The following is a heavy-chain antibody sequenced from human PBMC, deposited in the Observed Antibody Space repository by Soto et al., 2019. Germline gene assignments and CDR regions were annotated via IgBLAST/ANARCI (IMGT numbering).Heavy chain of an antibody. D-gene: IGHD4-17*01. Sequence: SETLSLTCAVYGGSFSGYYWSWIRQPPGKGLEWIGEINHSGSTNYNPSLKSRVTISVDTSKNQFSLKLSSVTAADTAVYYCARVVHESGGDYVLGGWYFDYWGQGTLVTVSS. CDR2: INHSGST. CDR3: ARVVHESGGDYVLGGWYFDY. J-gene: IGHJ4*02. CDR1: GGSFSGYY. V-gene: IGHV4-34*01.